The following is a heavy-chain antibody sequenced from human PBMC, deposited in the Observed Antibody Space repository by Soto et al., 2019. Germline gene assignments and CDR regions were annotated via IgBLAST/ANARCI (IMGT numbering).Heavy chain of an antibody. Sequence: GGSLRLSCAASGFTFSTYGMHWVRQAPGKGLEWVAVIWYDGSKIYYADSVKGRFTISRDNSKSTLYLQMNSMRAEDTAVYYCARPLEQHQLGFGMDVWGHGSPVTVSS. V-gene: IGHV3-33*01. CDR2: IWYDGSKI. CDR1: GFTFSTYG. D-gene: IGHD6-13*01. CDR3: ARPLEQHQLGFGMDV. J-gene: IGHJ6*01.